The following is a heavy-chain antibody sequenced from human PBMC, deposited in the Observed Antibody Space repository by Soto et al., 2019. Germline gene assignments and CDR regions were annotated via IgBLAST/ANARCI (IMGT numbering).Heavy chain of an antibody. CDR1: GYTFITSYY. CDR2: INPTGTMT. J-gene: IGHJ3*02. V-gene: IGHV1-46*01. CDR3: ARDTGYDHDAFDI. Sequence: QVQLVQSGAEVKKPGASVKLSCKASGYTFITSYYTHWVRQAPGQGLEWMGIINPTGTMTKYSERFQGSLTMTRDTSTSTDYMELRTLTSEDTAVYFCARDTGYDHDAFDIWGQGTMVTVSS. D-gene: IGHD5-12*01.